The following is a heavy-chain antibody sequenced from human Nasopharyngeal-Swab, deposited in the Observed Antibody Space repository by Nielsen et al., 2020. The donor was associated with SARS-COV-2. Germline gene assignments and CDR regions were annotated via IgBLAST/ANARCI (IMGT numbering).Heavy chain of an antibody. CDR3: ARSNFIGGSSPPPDY. CDR2: ISSSSSYI. V-gene: IGHV3-21*01. J-gene: IGHJ4*02. D-gene: IGHD2-15*01. CDR1: GFTFSSYS. Sequence: GESLKISCAASGFTFSSYSMNWVRQAPGKGLEWVSSISSSSSYIYYADSVKGRFTISRDNSKNTLYLQMNSLRAEDTAVYYCARSNFIGGSSPPPDYWGQGTLVTVSS.